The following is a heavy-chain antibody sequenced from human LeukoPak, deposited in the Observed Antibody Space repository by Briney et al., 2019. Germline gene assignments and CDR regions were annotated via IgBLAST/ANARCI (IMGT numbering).Heavy chain of an antibody. V-gene: IGHV3-48*04. D-gene: IGHD6-19*01. J-gene: IGHJ4*02. CDR1: GFTFSSYG. CDR2: ISSSGTTI. CDR3: ARVTAVAAPWVY. Sequence: WGSLRLSCAASGFTFSSYGLNWARQTPGKGLEWVSYISSSGTTIQYADSVEGRFTISRDSAKNSLYLQMNSLRAEDTAVYYCARVTAVAAPWVYWGQGTQVTVSS.